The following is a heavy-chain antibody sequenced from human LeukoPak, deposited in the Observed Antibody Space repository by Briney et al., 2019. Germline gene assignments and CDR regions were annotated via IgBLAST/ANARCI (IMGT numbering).Heavy chain of an antibody. CDR3: ARGLVGVSGAFDI. Sequence: GRSLRLSCEASGFTFSAYNLHWVRQAPGKGLEWVAGISNDGNNKYDADSVKGRFTVSRDNTKNTLYLQMNTLRAENTAVYYCARGLVGVSGAFDIWGQGTPVTVSS. CDR2: ISNDGNNK. CDR1: GFTFSAYN. J-gene: IGHJ3*02. V-gene: IGHV3-30*04. D-gene: IGHD1-26*01.